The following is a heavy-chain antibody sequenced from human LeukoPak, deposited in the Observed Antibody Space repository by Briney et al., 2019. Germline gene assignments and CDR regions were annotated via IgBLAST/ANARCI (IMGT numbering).Heavy chain of an antibody. V-gene: IGHV3-23*01. J-gene: IGHJ4*02. Sequence: GGSLRLSCAASGFTFSSYSMNWVRQAPGKGLEWVSAISGSGGSTYYADSVKGRFTISRDNSKNTLYLQMNSLRAEDTAVYYRAKARYSSGWYDYWGQGTLVTVSS. CDR2: ISGSGGST. CDR3: AKARYSSGWYDY. D-gene: IGHD6-19*01. CDR1: GFTFSSYS.